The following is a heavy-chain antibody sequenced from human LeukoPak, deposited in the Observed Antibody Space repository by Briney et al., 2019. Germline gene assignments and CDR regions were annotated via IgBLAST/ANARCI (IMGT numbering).Heavy chain of an antibody. CDR3: ARVGDHFHWYLDL. CDR1: GFSVSTKY. V-gene: IGHV3-53*01. J-gene: IGHJ2*01. Sequence: GGSLRLSCAASGFSVSTKYMNWVRQAPGKGLEWVSILYSGSDTYYANSVKGRFTISRDSSKNILFLQMNDLRAEDTAVYYCARVGDHFHWYLDLWGRGTLVTVSS. CDR2: LYSGSDT. D-gene: IGHD3-10*01.